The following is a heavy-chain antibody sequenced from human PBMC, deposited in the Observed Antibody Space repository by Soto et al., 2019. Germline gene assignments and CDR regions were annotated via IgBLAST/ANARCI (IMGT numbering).Heavy chain of an antibody. V-gene: IGHV1-18*04. CDR1: GYTFTSYG. Sequence: QVQLVQSGAEVKKPGASVKVSCKGSGYTFTSYGISWVRQAPGQGLEWTGWISAYNANTNYAQKLRGRDTMTTDSSTSTAYIELRSLRSDGTAVYYCARERDYGFFDYWGQGTLVTVS. D-gene: IGHD4-17*01. CDR3: ARERDYGFFDY. CDR2: ISAYNANT. J-gene: IGHJ4*02.